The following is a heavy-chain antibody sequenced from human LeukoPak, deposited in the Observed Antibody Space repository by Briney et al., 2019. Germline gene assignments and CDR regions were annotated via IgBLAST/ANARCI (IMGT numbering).Heavy chain of an antibody. CDR1: GFTFSSYW. CDR3: TRRYYDSSGYDY. V-gene: IGHV3-74*01. CDR2: IEGDGSTT. D-gene: IGHD3-22*01. J-gene: IGHJ4*02. Sequence: GGSLRLSCAASGFTFSSYWMHWVRQAPGKGLEWVSRIEGDGSTTTYADSVKGRFTISRDNAKNTVYLQVNSLRAEDTAVHYCTRRYYDSSGYDYWGQGTQVTVSS.